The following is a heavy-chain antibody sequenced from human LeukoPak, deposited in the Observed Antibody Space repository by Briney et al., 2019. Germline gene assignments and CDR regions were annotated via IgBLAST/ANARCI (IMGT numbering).Heavy chain of an antibody. J-gene: IGHJ4*02. CDR1: GGSFSGYY. V-gene: IGHV4-34*01. CDR2: INHSGST. CDR3: GRGAPKSYFDY. Sequence: SETLSLTCAVYGGSFSGYYWSWIRQPPGKRLEWIGEINHSGSTNYNPSLKSRVTISVDTSKNQFSLKLSSVTAADTAVYYCGRGAPKSYFDYWGQGTLVTVSS.